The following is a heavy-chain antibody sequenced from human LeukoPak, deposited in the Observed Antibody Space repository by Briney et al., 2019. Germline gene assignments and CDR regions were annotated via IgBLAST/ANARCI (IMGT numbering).Heavy chain of an antibody. CDR1: GFTFSSYS. CDR3: ARDSGHSGYDLDY. J-gene: IGHJ4*02. V-gene: IGHV3-21*01. CDR2: ISSSSSYI. Sequence: PGGSLRLSCAASGFTFSSYSMNWVRQAPGKGPEWVSSISSSSSYIYYADSVKGRFTISRDNAKNSPYLQMNSLRAEDTAVYYCARDSGHSGYDLDYWGQGTLVTVSS. D-gene: IGHD5-12*01.